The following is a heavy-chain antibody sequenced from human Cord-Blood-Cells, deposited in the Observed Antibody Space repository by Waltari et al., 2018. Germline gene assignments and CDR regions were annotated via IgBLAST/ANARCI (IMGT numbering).Heavy chain of an antibody. CDR2: IWYDGSNK. CDR3: ARDLGGGWFDP. D-gene: IGHD3-16*01. J-gene: IGHJ5*02. V-gene: IGHV3-33*01. CDR1: GFPFSSYG. Sequence: QVQLVESGGGVVQPGRSLRLSCAASGFPFSSYGMHWVRQAPGKGLEWVAVIWYDGSNKYYADSVKGRFTISRDNSKNTLYLQMNSLRAEDTAVYYCARDLGGGWFDPWGQGTLVTVSS.